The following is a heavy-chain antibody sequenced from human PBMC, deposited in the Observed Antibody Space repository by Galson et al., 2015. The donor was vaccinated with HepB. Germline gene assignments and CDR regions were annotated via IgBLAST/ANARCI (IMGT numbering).Heavy chain of an antibody. V-gene: IGHV3-21*01. D-gene: IGHD3-22*01. CDR3: ARLHYDSSGYYYDDY. J-gene: IGHJ4*02. CDR2: ISSSSSYI. CDR1: GFTFSSYS. Sequence: SLRLSCAASGFTFSSYSMNWVRQAPGKGLEWVSSISSSSSYIYYADSVKGRFTISRDNAKNSLYLQMNSLRAEDTAVYYCARLHYDSSGYYYDDYWGQGTLVTVSS.